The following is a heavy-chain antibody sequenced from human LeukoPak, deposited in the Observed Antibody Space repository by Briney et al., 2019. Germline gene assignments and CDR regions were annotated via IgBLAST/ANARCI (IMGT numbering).Heavy chain of an antibody. CDR3: ASIPQTTAPDAFVI. D-gene: IGHD4-17*01. Sequence: PSETLSLTCTVSGGSISSSSYYWGWIRQPPGKGLEWIGSIYYSGSTYYNPSLKSRVTISVDTSKNQFSLKLSSVTAADTAVYYCASIPQTTAPDAFVIWGQGTMVTVSS. V-gene: IGHV4-39*07. J-gene: IGHJ3*02. CDR1: GGSISSSSYY. CDR2: IYYSGST.